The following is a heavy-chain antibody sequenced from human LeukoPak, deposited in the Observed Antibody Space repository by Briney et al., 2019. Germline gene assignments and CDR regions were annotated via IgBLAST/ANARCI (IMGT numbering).Heavy chain of an antibody. D-gene: IGHD6-13*01. V-gene: IGHV3-33*01. CDR3: AREYSGRCIHALES. Sequence: PGRSLRLSCAASGFTFSSYGMHWVRQAPGKGLEWVAFIQYDVSSEYYADSVKGRFTVSRDNSKNTVYLQMNSLRAEDTAVYYCAREYSGRCIHALESWGQGTTVTVSS. CDR2: IQYDVSSE. J-gene: IGHJ3*02. CDR1: GFTFSSYG.